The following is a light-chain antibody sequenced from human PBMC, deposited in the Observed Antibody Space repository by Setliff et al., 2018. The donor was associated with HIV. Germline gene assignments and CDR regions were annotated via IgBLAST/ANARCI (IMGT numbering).Light chain of an antibody. V-gene: IGLV2-14*01. Sequence: QCALTQPASVSGSPGQSITISCTGSSSDVGAFNYVSWYQQHPGKAPKLIISEVSNRPSGVSNRFSGSKSGNTASLTLSGLQAEDEADYYCCSDTSSSTRVFGTGTKVTVL. CDR1: SSDVGAFNY. CDR3: CSDTSSSTRV. J-gene: IGLJ1*01. CDR2: EVS.